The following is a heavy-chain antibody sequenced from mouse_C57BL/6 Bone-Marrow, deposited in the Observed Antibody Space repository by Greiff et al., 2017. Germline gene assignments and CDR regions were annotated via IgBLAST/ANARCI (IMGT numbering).Heavy chain of an antibody. J-gene: IGHJ2*01. CDR3: ARWEDGYPYDVDY. CDR1: GYTFTTYW. CDR2: IYPGGGCT. D-gene: IGHD2-3*01. Sequence: VQLQQSGAELVRPGTSVKMSCKASGYTFTTYWIGWAKQRPGHGLEWIGDIYPGGGCTIYNEKFKGKATLTADKSSSTAYMQFSILTSEDSAVYYCARWEDGYPYDVDYWGQGTTLTVSA. V-gene: IGHV1-63*01.